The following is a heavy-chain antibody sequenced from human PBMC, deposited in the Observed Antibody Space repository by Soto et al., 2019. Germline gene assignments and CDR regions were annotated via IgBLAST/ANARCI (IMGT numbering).Heavy chain of an antibody. Sequence: QVQLVQSGAEVKKPGSSVKVSCKASGGTFSTYTISWVRQAPGQGLEWMGRIIPILAIANYAQKFQGRVTITADKSTSTAYMERSSLRSEDTAVYYCARDPSAYDLPAYWGQGTLVTVSS. D-gene: IGHD5-12*01. CDR1: GGTFSTYT. CDR2: IIPILAIA. V-gene: IGHV1-69*08. CDR3: ARDPSAYDLPAY. J-gene: IGHJ4*02.